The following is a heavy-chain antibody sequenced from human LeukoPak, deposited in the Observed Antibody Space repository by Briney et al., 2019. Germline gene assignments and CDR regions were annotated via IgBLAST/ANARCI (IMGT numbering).Heavy chain of an antibody. CDR1: GGTFSSYA. CDR3: ARDLGANHAFDI. J-gene: IGHJ3*02. V-gene: IGHV1-69*05. CDR2: IIPIFGTA. Sequence: SVKVSCKASGGTFSSYAISWVRQTPGQGLEWMGGIIPIFGTANYAQKFQGRVTITTDESTSTAYMELSSLRSEDTAVYYCARDLGANHAFDIWGQGTMVTVSS. D-gene: IGHD1-26*01.